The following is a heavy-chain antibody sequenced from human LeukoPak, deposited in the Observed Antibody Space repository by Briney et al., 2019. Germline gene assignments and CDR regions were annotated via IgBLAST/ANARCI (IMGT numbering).Heavy chain of an antibody. CDR2: ISYDGSNK. CDR3: ARGLLRKYMDV. V-gene: IGHV3-30*03. CDR1: GFTFSSYT. D-gene: IGHD2-21*02. J-gene: IGHJ6*03. Sequence: GGSLRLSCAASGFTFSSYTMNWVRQAPGKGLEWVAVISYDGSNKYYADSVKGRFTISRDNAKNSLYLQMNSLRAEDTAVYYCARGLLRKYMDVWGKGTTVTVSS.